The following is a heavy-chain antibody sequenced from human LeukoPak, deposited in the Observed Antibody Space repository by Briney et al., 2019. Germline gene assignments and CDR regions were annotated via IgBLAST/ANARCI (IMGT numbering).Heavy chain of an antibody. V-gene: IGHV4-4*02. CDR1: GGSITSTNY. J-gene: IGHJ4*02. CDR3: AREGGPYRPLDY. Sequence: SGTLSLTCGVSGGSITSTNYWTRVRPTPGKGLEWIGEVNLQGSTNYNPSLMGRVAISVDMSENHISLQLTSVTAADTAVYYCAREGGPYRPLDYSGQGTLVTVSS. CDR2: VNLQGST.